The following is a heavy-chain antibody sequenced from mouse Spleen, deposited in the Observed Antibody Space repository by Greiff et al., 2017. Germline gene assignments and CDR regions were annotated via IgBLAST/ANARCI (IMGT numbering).Heavy chain of an antibody. CDR3: ARGEVTTVVGYFDV. Sequence: VKLMESGAELVKPGASVKLSCKASGYTFTSYWMQWVKQRPGQGLEWIGEIDPSDSYTNYNQKFKGKATLTVDTSSSTAYMQLSSLTSEDSAVYYCARGEVTTVVGYFDVWGTGTTVTVSS. CDR2: IDPSDSYT. J-gene: IGHJ1*03. CDR1: GYTFTSYW. V-gene: IGHV1-50*01. D-gene: IGHD1-1*01.